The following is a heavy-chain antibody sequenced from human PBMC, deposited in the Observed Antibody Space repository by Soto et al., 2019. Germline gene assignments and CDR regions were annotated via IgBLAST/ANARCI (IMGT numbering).Heavy chain of an antibody. Sequence: GGSLRLSCAASGFTFSSYAMSWVRQAPGKGLEWVSAISGSGGSTYYADSVKGRFTISRDNSKNTLYLQMNSLRAEDTAVYYCVTYCTNGVCTAGGPDYWGQGTLVTVSS. D-gene: IGHD2-8*01. CDR1: GFTFSSYA. J-gene: IGHJ4*02. CDR2: ISGSGGST. CDR3: VTYCTNGVCTAGGPDY. V-gene: IGHV3-23*01.